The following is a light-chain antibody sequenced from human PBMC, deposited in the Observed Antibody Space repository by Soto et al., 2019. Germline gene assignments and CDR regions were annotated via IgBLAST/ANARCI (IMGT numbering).Light chain of an antibody. CDR2: LGS. V-gene: IGKV2-28*01. Sequence: DIVMTQSPLSLPVTPGEPASISCRSSQSLLHSNGKKYMDWYMQKPGQSPHLLIYLGSNRASGVPDRFSCSVSGTDFTLKISRVEAEDVGVYYCMQSLQTPFTVGPGTKVDTK. J-gene: IGKJ3*01. CDR1: QSLLHSNGKKY. CDR3: MQSLQTPFT.